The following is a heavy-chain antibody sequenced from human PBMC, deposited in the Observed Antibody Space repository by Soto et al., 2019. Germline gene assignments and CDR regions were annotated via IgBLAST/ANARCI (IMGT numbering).Heavy chain of an antibody. J-gene: IGHJ2*01. CDR3: AKADGCAAGTCYTGTYWYFDL. Sequence: WAASWGKFRYHGRSLILKAPKKGVEWVSYISSSGSTIYYADSVKGRFTISRDDSKNTLYLQMNSLRAEDTAVYYCAKADGCAAGTCYTGTYWYFDLWGRGTLVTGSS. V-gene: IGHV3-11*01. D-gene: IGHD2-2*02. CDR1: WGKFRYHG. CDR2: ISSSGSTI.